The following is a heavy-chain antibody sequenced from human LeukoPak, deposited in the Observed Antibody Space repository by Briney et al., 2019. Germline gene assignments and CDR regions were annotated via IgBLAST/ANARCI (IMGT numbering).Heavy chain of an antibody. D-gene: IGHD3-22*01. J-gene: IGHJ4*02. V-gene: IGHV3-74*01. CDR2: LNSDGSGT. CDR3: ACISYDISVYYYY. Sequence: GGSLRLSCAASGFTFSSYWMHWVRQAPGQGLVWVSRLNSDGSGTTYADSVKGRFTISTDNAKNTLYLQMIRLGAEGTAVYFCACISYDISVYYYYWGQGTLVTV. CDR1: GFTFSSYW.